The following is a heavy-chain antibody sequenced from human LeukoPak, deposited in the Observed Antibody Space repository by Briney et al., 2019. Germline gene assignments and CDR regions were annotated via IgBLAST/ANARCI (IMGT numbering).Heavy chain of an antibody. CDR2: IIPILGIA. D-gene: IGHD1-1*01. CDR1: GGTFSSYA. V-gene: IGHV1-69*04. Sequence: SVKVSCKASGGTFSSYAISWVRQAPGQGLEWMGRIIPILGIANYAQKFQGRVTITADKSTSTAYMELSSLRSEDTAVYYCARDPVQLERPDYWGQGTLVTVSS. J-gene: IGHJ4*02. CDR3: ARDPVQLERPDY.